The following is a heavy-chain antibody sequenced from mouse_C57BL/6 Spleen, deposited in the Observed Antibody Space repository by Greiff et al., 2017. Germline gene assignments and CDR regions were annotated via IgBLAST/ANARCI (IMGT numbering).Heavy chain of an antibody. D-gene: IGHD2-4*01. V-gene: IGHV1-74*01. CDR2: IHPSDSDT. Sequence: QVQLKQPGAELVKPGASVKVSCKASGYTFTSYWMHWVKQRPGLGLEWIGRIHPSDSDTNYNPKFKCKATLTVDKSSSTAYMQLSSLTSEDSAVYYCARMDDDGDYDAMDCRGQGTSVTVAS. CDR3: ARMDDDGDYDAMDC. CDR1: GYTFTSYW. J-gene: IGHJ4*01.